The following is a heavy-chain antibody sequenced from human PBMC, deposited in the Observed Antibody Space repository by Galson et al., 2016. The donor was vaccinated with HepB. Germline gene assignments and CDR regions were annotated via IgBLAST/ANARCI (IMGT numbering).Heavy chain of an antibody. CDR2: IYPSRGDA. V-gene: IGHV1-46*01. Sequence: SVKVSCKASGYTFTSYYMHWVRQAPGQGLEWMGIIYPSRGDANYAQNFQGRVTMIRDTSTSTVYMELSSLRSEDTAVYYCTRELEGGYFDYWGQVTLVTVSS. D-gene: IGHD2/OR15-2a*01. J-gene: IGHJ4*02. CDR3: TRELEGGYFDY. CDR1: GYTFTSYY.